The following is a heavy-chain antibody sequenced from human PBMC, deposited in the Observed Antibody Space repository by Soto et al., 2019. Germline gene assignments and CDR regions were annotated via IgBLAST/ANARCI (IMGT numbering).Heavy chain of an antibody. Sequence: QVQLVESGGGVVQPGRSLRLSCAASAFTFSRYGMHWVRQAPGKGLEWVALISYDGSNTYYADSVKGRFTISRDNSKNTLYLQMDSLRAEDTAVYYCAKRHHRTGDYYGMDVWGQGTTVTVSS. CDR1: AFTFSRYG. D-gene: IGHD3-10*01. CDR2: ISYDGSNT. CDR3: AKRHHRTGDYYGMDV. V-gene: IGHV3-30*18. J-gene: IGHJ6*02.